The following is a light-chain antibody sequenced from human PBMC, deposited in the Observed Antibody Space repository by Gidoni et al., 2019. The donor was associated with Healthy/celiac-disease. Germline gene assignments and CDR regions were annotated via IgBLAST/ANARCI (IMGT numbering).Light chain of an antibody. CDR2: RNN. J-gene: IGLJ2*01. V-gene: IGLV1-47*01. Sequence: QSVLTQPPSASGTPGQRVTNSCSGSSSNIGSNYVYWYPQLPGTAPKLLIYRNNQRPSGVPDRFSGSKSGTSASLAISGLRSEDEADYYCAAWDDSRDVVFGGGTKLTVL. CDR1: SSNIGSNY. CDR3: AAWDDSRDVV.